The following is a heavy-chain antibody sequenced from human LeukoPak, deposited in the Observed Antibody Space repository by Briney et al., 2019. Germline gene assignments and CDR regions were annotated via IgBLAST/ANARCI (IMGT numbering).Heavy chain of an antibody. V-gene: IGHV3-23*01. CDR3: AKDRRLAAGTQWFDP. Sequence: GGSLRLSCAASAFTFSSYAMSWVRQAPGKGLEWVSAISNSGGSTYYADSVKGRFTISRDNSKNTLYLQMNSLRAEDTAVYYCAKDRRLAAGTQWFDPWGQGTLVTVSS. J-gene: IGHJ5*02. CDR1: AFTFSSYA. CDR2: ISNSGGST. D-gene: IGHD6-13*01.